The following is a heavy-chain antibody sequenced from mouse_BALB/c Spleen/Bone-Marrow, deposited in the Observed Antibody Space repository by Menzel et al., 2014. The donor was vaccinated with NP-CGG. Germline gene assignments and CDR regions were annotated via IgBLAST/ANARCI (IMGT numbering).Heavy chain of an antibody. J-gene: IGHJ4*01. CDR3: AREEFYAMDY. Sequence: VMLVESGPGLVQPSQSLSITCTVSGFSLXSYGVHWVRQSPGKGLEWLGVIWSGGSTDYNAAFISRLSISKDNSKSQVFFKMNSQQANDTAIYYCAREEFYAMDYWGQGTSVTVSS. CDR2: IWSGGST. CDR1: GFSLXSYG. V-gene: IGHV2-2*02.